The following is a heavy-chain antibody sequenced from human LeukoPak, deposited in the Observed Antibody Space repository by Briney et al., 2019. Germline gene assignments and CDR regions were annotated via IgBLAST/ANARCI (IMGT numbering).Heavy chain of an antibody. J-gene: IGHJ4*02. Sequence: GGSLRLSCAASGFTFSSYAMSWVRQAPGKGPEWVSGISGSGGGTYYADSVKGRFTISRDNSKNTLYLQMNSLRAEDTAVYYCAKDFTSGWYAQRIDYWGQGTLVTVSS. CDR1: GFTFSSYA. V-gene: IGHV3-23*01. CDR3: AKDFTSGWYAQRIDY. D-gene: IGHD6-19*01. CDR2: ISGSGGGT.